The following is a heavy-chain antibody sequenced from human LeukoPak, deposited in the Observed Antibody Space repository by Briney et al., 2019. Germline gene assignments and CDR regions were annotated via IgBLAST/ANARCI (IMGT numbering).Heavy chain of an antibody. Sequence: GASVKVSCKASGGTFSSYAISWVRQAPGQGLEWMGGIIPIFGTANYAQKFQGRVTITTDESTSTAYMELSSLRSEDTAVYYCARVKYDFWSGYFYWGQGTLVTVSS. CDR1: GGTFSSYA. CDR2: IIPIFGTA. CDR3: ARVKYDFWSGYFY. D-gene: IGHD3-3*01. J-gene: IGHJ4*02. V-gene: IGHV1-69*05.